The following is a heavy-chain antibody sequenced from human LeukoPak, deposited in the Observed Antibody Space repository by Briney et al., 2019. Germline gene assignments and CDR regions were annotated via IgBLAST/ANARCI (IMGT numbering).Heavy chain of an antibody. J-gene: IGHJ4*02. V-gene: IGHV3-23*01. CDR2: ISGSGGST. CDR1: GFTFSSYA. CDR3: AKHLGGNYFDRPFDY. D-gene: IGHD3-22*01. Sequence: GGSLRLSCAASGFTFSSYAMSWVRQATGKGLEWVSAISGSGGSTYYADSVKGRFTISRDNPKNTLYLQMNSLRAEDTAVYYCAKHLGGNYFDRPFDYWGQGTLVTVSS.